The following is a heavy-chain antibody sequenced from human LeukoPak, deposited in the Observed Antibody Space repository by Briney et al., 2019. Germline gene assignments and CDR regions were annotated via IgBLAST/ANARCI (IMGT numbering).Heavy chain of an antibody. CDR1: GFTFSSYA. D-gene: IGHD6-19*01. CDR3: AKGTYSSGWYRPSYFDY. V-gene: IGHV3-23*01. J-gene: IGHJ4*02. CDR2: ISGSGGST. Sequence: VGSLRLSCAASGFTFSSYAMSWGRQAPGKGLEWVSAISGSGGSTYYADSVKGRFTISRDNSKNTLYLQMNSLRAEDTAVYYCAKGTYSSGWYRPSYFDYWGQGTLVTVSS.